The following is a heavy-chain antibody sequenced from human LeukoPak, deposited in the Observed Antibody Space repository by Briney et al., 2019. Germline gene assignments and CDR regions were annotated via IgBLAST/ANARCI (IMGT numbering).Heavy chain of an antibody. J-gene: IGHJ3*02. CDR1: GGSISSSSYY. CDR3: AREGFYFDSSDGKEGNVFDI. D-gene: IGHD3-22*01. V-gene: IGHV4-39*02. Sequence: SETLSLTCTVSGGSISSSSYYWGWIRQPPGKGLEWIGSIYYSGTAYYNPSLKSRVTISVDKSKNQFSVKLTSVTAADTAVYYCAREGFYFDSSDGKEGNVFDIWGQGTMVTVSS. CDR2: IYYSGTA.